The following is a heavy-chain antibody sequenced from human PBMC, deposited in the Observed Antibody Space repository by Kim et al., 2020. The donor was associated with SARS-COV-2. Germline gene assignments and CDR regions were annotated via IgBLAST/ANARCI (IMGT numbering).Heavy chain of an antibody. V-gene: IGHV1-3*01. CDR2: INAGNGIA. D-gene: IGHD6-13*01. CDR3: ACGAAGTLS. CDR1: GYTFTSYA. J-gene: IGHJ5*02. Sequence: ASVKVSCKASGYTFTSYAMHWVRQAPGQRLEWMGWINAGNGIAKYSQKFQGRVTITRDTSASTAYMELSSLRSEDTAVYYCACGAAGTLSWGQGTLVTVSS.